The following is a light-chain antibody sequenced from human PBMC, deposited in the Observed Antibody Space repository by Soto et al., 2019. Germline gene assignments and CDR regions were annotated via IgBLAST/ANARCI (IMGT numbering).Light chain of an antibody. CDR1: SSNIGSHT. V-gene: IGLV1-44*01. J-gene: IGLJ3*02. CDR2: TNN. Sequence: QSVLTQPPSASGTPGQRVTISCSGGSSNIGSHTVSWYQQLPGTAPKLLMYTNNQRPSGVPDRCSGSKSGTSASLAISGLQSEDEADYYCATRDDSLNGWVFGGGTKLTVL. CDR3: ATRDDSLNGWV.